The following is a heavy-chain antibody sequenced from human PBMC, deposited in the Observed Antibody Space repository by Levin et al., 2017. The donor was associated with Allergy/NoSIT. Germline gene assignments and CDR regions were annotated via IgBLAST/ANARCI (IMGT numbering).Heavy chain of an antibody. CDR1: GYTFTGYY. J-gene: IGHJ4*02. CDR3: ARNGRIRGVINY. V-gene: IGHV1-2*02. Sequence: GESLKISCKASGYTFTGYYMHWVRQAPGQGLEWMGWINPNSGGTNYAQKFQGRVTMTRDTSISTAYMELSRLRSDDTAVYYCARNGRIRGVINYWGQGTLVTVSS. CDR2: INPNSGGT. D-gene: IGHD3-10*01.